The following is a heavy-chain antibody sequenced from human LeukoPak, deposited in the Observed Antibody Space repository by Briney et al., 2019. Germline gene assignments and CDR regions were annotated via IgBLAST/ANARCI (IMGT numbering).Heavy chain of an antibody. Sequence: PSETLSLTCTVSGGSISSYYWGWIRQPPGKGLEWIGYIYYSGSTNYNPSLKSRVTISVDTSKNQFSLKLSSVTAADTAVYYCAGTSMVRGVPTFDYWGQGTLVTVSS. CDR2: IYYSGST. CDR3: AGTSMVRGVPTFDY. J-gene: IGHJ4*02. CDR1: GGSISSYY. D-gene: IGHD3-10*01. V-gene: IGHV4-59*08.